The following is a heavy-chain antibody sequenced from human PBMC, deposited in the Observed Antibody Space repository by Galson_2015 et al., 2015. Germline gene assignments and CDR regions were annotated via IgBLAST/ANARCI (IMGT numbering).Heavy chain of an antibody. CDR3: AKEVMGELHIIYYYGMDV. CDR1: GFTFSSYA. CDR2: ISGSGGST. J-gene: IGHJ6*02. V-gene: IGHV3-23*01. Sequence: SLRLSCAASGFTFSSYAMSWVRQAPGKGLEWVSAISGSGGSTYYADSVKGRFTISRDNSKNTLYLQMNSLRAEDTAVYYCAKEVMGELHIIYYYGMDVWGQGTTVTVSS. D-gene: IGHD3-16*01.